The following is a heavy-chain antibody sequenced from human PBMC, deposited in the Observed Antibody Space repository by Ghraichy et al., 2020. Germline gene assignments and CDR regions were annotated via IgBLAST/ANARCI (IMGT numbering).Heavy chain of an antibody. CDR3: ATTYWCESGKCYPDS. J-gene: IGHJ4*02. CDR1: GLTFSSNW. V-gene: IGHV3-7*03. D-gene: IGHD2-15*01. Sequence: GGSLRLSCAASGLTFSSNWMSWVRQVPGKGLEWVANINQDGHEKYYVDSVKGRFTISRDHAKNSLYLQMASLRVEDTAVYHCATTYWCESGKCYPDSRGQGTLVTVSS. CDR2: INQDGHEK.